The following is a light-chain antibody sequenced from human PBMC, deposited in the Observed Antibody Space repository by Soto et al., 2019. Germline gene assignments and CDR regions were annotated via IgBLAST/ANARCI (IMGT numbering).Light chain of an antibody. CDR2: DAS. CDR3: QQYNNWPPWT. V-gene: IGKV3D-15*01. CDR1: QSVRSMY. Sequence: EVVLTQSPGTLSLSPGERATLSCRASQSVRSMYLAWYQQKPGQAPRLLIYDASSRATDIPDRFSGSGSGTEFTLTISSLQSDDFGVYYCQQYNNWPPWTFGQGTKVDIK. J-gene: IGKJ1*01.